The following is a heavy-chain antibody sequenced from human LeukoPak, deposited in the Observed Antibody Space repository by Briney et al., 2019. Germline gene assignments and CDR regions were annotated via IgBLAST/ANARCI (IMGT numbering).Heavy chain of an antibody. CDR3: ARQRGSGCLDY. J-gene: IGHJ4*02. D-gene: IGHD6-19*01. V-gene: IGHV3-7*01. Sequence: PGGSLRLSCAASRFTLSNYWMSWVHQAPGKGLEWVANIKQDGSETYYVDSVKGRFTISRDNAKNSLSLQMNSLRAGDTAVYYCARQRGSGCLDYWGQGTLVTVSS. CDR2: IKQDGSET. CDR1: RFTLSNYW.